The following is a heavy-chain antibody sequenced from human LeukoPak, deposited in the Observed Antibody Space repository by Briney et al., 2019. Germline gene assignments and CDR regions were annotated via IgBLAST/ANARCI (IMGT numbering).Heavy chain of an antibody. Sequence: SETLSLTCTVSGGSISSYYWIWIRQPAGKGLEWIGRIYTSGSTNYNPSLKSRVTMSVDTSKNQFSLKLSSVTAADTAVYYCARWDTAMDYFDYWGQGTLVTVSS. CDR2: IYTSGST. CDR3: ARWDTAMDYFDY. J-gene: IGHJ4*02. D-gene: IGHD5-18*01. V-gene: IGHV4-4*07. CDR1: GGSISSYY.